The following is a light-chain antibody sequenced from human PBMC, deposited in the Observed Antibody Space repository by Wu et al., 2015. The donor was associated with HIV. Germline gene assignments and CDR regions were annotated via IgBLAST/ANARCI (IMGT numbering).Light chain of an antibody. J-gene: IGKJ4*01. CDR3: QQYSTYSPS. CDR2: QTS. Sequence: DIQMTQSPSTLSASIGDRVTITCRASQSISGWLAWYQQKPGKAPKLLIYQTSNLENGVPSRFSGSGSETEFTLTISCLQSDDFATYYCQQYSTYSPSFGGGTRWKSN. CDR1: QSISGW. V-gene: IGKV1-5*03.